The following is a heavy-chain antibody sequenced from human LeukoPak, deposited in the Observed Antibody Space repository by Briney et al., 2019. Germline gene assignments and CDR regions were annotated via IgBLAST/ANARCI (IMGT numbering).Heavy chain of an antibody. CDR2: ISSSGSTI. D-gene: IGHD2-2*01. Sequence: GGSLRLSCAAPGFTFSSYEMNWVRQAPGKGLEWVSYISSSGSTIYYADSVKGRFTISRDNAKNSLYLQMNSLRAEDTAVYYCAHGAMYQLDYWGQGTLVTVSS. CDR3: AHGAMYQLDY. J-gene: IGHJ4*02. V-gene: IGHV3-48*03. CDR1: GFTFSSYE.